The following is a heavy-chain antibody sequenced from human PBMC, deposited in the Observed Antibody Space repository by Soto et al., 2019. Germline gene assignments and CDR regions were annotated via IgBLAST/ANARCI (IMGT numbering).Heavy chain of an antibody. J-gene: IGHJ4*02. Sequence: QVRLVQAGAEVKKPGSSVMVSCKISGGTFITSAISWVRQAPGQGLQWMMGIMDTLSSTHYAQRFQGRISITADESTSTAFLELSSLRSEDTATYYCARGTSYVVLLPAAMKEGFASWGQGTLVTGS. CDR3: ARGTSYVVLLPAAMKEGFAS. V-gene: IGHV1-69*01. CDR2: IMDTLSST. CDR1: GGTFITSA. D-gene: IGHD2-2*01.